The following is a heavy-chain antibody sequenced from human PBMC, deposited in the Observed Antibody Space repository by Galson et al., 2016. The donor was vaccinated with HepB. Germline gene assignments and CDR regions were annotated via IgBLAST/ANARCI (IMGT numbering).Heavy chain of an antibody. D-gene: IGHD3-16*01. CDR1: GFTFSTGD. V-gene: IGHV3-13*01. CDR3: ARARSVGLGKWTGYFDL. Sequence: SLRLSCAASGFTFSTGDLHWVRQATGKGLEWVSALGLAGDTYYLDSVRGRFTISRENVRNSLYLQMTSLRAGDTAVYYCARARSVGLGKWTGYFDLWGRGTLVTVSS. CDR2: LGLAGDT. J-gene: IGHJ2*01.